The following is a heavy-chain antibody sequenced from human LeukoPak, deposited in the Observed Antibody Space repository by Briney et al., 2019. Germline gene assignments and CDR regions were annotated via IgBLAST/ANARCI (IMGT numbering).Heavy chain of an antibody. Sequence: PSETLSLTCTVSGGSISSYYWTWIRQPPGKGLEWIGYIYYSGTTNYNPSLKSRVTISEDMSRNQFSLKLRSVTDADTAVYYCAKEGYASGWHTDWGQGTLVTVSS. CDR3: AKEGYASGWHTD. D-gene: IGHD6-19*01. CDR1: GGSISSYY. J-gene: IGHJ4*02. V-gene: IGHV4-59*01. CDR2: IYYSGTT.